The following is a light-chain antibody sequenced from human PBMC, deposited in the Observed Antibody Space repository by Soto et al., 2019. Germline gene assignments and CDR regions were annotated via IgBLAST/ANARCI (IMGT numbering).Light chain of an antibody. CDR2: DAS. CDR1: QSISSY. Sequence: EIVLTQSPATLSLYPGERATLSCRASQSISSYLAWYQQKPGQAPRLLIYDASERATGIPARFSGSGSGTDFTLTISSLEHEDFAVYYCQESTDWPLTFGGGTKVDIK. CDR3: QESTDWPLT. V-gene: IGKV3-11*01. J-gene: IGKJ4*01.